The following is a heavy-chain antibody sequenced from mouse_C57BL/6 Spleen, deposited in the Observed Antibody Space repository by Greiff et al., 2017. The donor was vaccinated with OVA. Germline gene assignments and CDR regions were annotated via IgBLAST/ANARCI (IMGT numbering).Heavy chain of an antibody. J-gene: IGHJ3*01. Sequence: EVQLQQSGPELVKPGASVKIPCKASGYTFTDYNMDWVKQSPGKSLEWIGDINPNNGGTIYNQKFKGKATLTVDKSSSTAYMELRSLTSEDTAVYYCARRLYYCGSSWGFAYWGQGTLVTVSA. CDR1: GYTFTDYN. D-gene: IGHD1-1*01. V-gene: IGHV1-18*01. CDR3: ARRLYYCGSSWGFAY. CDR2: INPNNGGT.